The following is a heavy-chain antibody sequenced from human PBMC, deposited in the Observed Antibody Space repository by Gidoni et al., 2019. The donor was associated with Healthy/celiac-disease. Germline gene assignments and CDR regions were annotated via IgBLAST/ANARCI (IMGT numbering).Heavy chain of an antibody. CDR3: ASGGYSGYTAQRYFYAMDV. CDR2: ISPYNGNT. Sequence: QVQLVQSGAEVKKPGASVKVSCTASGYTFISYGISWVRQAPGQGLEWMGWISPYNGNTNYAQNLQGRVIMTTDTFTNTAYMELRSLRSDDTAVYYCASGGYSGYTAQRYFYAMDVWGQGTTVTVSS. J-gene: IGHJ6*02. V-gene: IGHV1-18*01. CDR1: GYTFISYG. D-gene: IGHD5-12*01.